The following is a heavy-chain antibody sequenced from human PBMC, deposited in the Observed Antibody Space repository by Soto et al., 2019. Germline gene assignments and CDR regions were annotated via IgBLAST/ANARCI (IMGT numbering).Heavy chain of an antibody. CDR1: GGSISSSSYS. J-gene: IGHJ5*02. CDR3: ARLQFTDWFDP. CDR2: IYYSGNT. V-gene: IGHV4-39*01. Sequence: SETLSLTXTVSGGSISSSSYSWGWIRQPPGKGLEWIGSIYYSGNTYYNPSLKSRVTISVDTSKNQFSLKLSSVTAADTAVYYCARLQFTDWFDPWGLGILVTVSS.